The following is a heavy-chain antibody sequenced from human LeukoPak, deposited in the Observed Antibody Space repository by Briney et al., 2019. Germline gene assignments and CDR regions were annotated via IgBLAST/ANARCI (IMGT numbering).Heavy chain of an antibody. Sequence: ASVKVSCKASGYTFTGYYMHWVRQAPGQGLEWMGWINLNTGGTKNAQKFQGWVTNTRDTSLSTVYMELSRLTADDTAVYYCARGSTTTHYYYNMDVWGQGTTVTVPS. CDR1: GYTFTGYY. CDR3: ARGSTTTHYYYNMDV. J-gene: IGHJ6*02. CDR2: INLNTGGT. D-gene: IGHD2/OR15-2a*01. V-gene: IGHV1-2*04.